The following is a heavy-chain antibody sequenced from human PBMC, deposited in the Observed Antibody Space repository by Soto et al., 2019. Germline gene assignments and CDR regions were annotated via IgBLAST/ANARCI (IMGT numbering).Heavy chain of an antibody. CDR1: GYTFNTYW. J-gene: IGHJ4*02. D-gene: IGHD5-18*01. CDR2: IYPGDFDT. Sequence: PGESLKISCSGSGYTFNTYWIGWVRQMAGKGLEWMGIIYPGDFDTRYSPSFQGHVTMSVDKSINTAYLQWSSLETSDTAIYYCARLLGYSYGHQELFDYWGQGTPVTVSS. V-gene: IGHV5-51*01. CDR3: ARLLGYSYGHQELFDY.